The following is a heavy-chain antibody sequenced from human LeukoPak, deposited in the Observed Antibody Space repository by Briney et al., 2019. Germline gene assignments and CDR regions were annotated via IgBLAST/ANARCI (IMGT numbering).Heavy chain of an antibody. D-gene: IGHD4-17*01. CDR3: AKWKDYGDYPPWFDP. V-gene: IGHV3-23*01. J-gene: IGHJ5*02. CDR1: GFTFSSYA. Sequence: GGSLRLSCAASGFTFSSYAMSWVRQAPGKGLEWVSAISGSGGSTYYADSVKGRFTISRDNSKNTLYLQMNSLRAEDTAVYYCAKWKDYGDYPPWFDPWGQGTLSPSPQ. CDR2: ISGSGGST.